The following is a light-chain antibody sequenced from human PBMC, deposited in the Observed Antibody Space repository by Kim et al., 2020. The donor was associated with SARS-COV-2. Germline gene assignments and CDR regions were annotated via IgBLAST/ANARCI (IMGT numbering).Light chain of an antibody. V-gene: IGKV1-5*03. Sequence: DIQMTQSPSTLSASVGDRVTITCRASQSISRWLAWYQQKPGKAPNLLIYEASTLESGVPSRFSGSASGTEFTLTISSLQPDDFATYCQQYNGYHTFGQGTKLEI. CDR3: QQYNGYHT. CDR2: EAS. CDR1: QSISRW. J-gene: IGKJ2*01.